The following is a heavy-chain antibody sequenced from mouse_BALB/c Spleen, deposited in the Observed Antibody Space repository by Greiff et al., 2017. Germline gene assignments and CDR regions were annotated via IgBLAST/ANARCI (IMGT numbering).Heavy chain of an antibody. CDR1: GYTFTSYY. Sequence: QVQLQQSGPELVKPGASVRISCKASGYTFTSYYIHWVKQRPGQGLEWMGWIYTGNVNTKYNEKFTGKATLTADKSSTTASMHLSSLTSEDSEIYFYAILCGNSPYYYAMDYWGQGTSVTVSS. D-gene: IGHD2-1*01. V-gene: IGHV1S56*01. CDR3: AILCGNSPYYYAMDY. CDR2: IYTGNVNT. J-gene: IGHJ4*01.